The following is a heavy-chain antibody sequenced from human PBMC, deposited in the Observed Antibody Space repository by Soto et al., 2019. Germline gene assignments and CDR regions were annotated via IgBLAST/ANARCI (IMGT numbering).Heavy chain of an antibody. CDR2: IYYSGST. J-gene: IGHJ4*02. CDR3: ASHKIAARFFDY. Sequence: PSETLSLTCTVSGGSISSGGYYWSWIRQHPGKGLEWIGYIYYSGSTYYNPSLKSRVTISVDTSKNQFSLKLSSVTAADTAVYYCASHKIAARFFDYWGQGTLVTVSS. V-gene: IGHV4-31*03. CDR1: GGSISSGGYY. D-gene: IGHD6-6*01.